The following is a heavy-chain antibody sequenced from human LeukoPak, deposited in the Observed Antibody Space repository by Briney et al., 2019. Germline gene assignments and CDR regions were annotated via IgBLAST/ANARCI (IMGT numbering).Heavy chain of an antibody. V-gene: IGHV4-34*01. CDR2: INHSGST. J-gene: IGHJ4*02. D-gene: IGHD3-16*01. Sequence: MASETLSLTCAVYGGSFSGYYWSWIRQPPGKGLEWIGEINHSGSTNYNPSLKSRVTISVDTSKNQFSLKLSSVTAADTAVYYCARLMRRTKDFDYWGQGTLVTVSS. CDR3: ARLMRRTKDFDY. CDR1: GGSFSGYY.